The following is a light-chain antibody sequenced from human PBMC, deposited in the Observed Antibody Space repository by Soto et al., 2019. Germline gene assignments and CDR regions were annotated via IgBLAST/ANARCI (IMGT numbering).Light chain of an antibody. V-gene: IGKV3-20*01. J-gene: IGKJ3*01. CDR3: QQYGSSPFT. Sequence: EIVLTQSPGTLSLSPGERATLSCRASQTISSSYLAWYQQTPGQAPRLLIYDASSRATGIPDRFSGSGSGTDFPLTISRLEPEDFAVYYFQQYGSSPFTFGPGTKVDI. CDR1: QTISSSY. CDR2: DAS.